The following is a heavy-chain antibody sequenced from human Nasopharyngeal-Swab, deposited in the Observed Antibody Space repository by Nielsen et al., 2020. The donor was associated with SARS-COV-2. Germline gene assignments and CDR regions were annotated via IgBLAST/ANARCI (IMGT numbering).Heavy chain of an antibody. CDR3: ARHGLATIRLASIDA. D-gene: IGHD5-12*01. J-gene: IGHJ5*02. CDR2: VYYSGST. V-gene: IGHV4-39*01. CDR1: GGSIRSTSNY. Sequence: SETLSLTCTVSGGSIRSTSNYWGWIRQPPGKGLEWIGSVYYSGSTYYNPSLKSRVTISVDMSKSLFSLKLSSVTAADTAIYYCARHGLATIRLASIDAWGQGTLVTVSS.